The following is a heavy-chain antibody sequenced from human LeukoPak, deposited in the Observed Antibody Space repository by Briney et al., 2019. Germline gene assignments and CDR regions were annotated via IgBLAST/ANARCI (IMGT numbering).Heavy chain of an antibody. CDR1: GFTFSSYS. D-gene: IGHD2-2*02. CDR3: ARDWGYCSSTSCYTRS. J-gene: IGHJ5*02. Sequence: GGSLRLSCAASGFTFSSYSMTWVRQAPGKGPEWVSYTSSSSSTIYYADSVKGRFTISRDNAKNSLYLQMNSLKAEDAAVYYCARDWGYCSSTSCYTRSWGQGTLVTVSS. CDR2: TSSSSSTI. V-gene: IGHV3-48*01.